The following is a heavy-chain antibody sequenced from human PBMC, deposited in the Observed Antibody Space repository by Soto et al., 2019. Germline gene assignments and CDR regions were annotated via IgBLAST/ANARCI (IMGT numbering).Heavy chain of an antibody. V-gene: IGHV1-2*02. J-gene: IGHJ3*02. CDR2: INPNSVGT. CDR3: AREPMVRAAHGFDI. CDR1: GYTFTGHY. Sequence: QVQLVQSGAEVKKPRASVKVSCKASGYTFTGHYMHWVRQAPGQGLEWMGWINPNSVGTNYAQKFQGRVTMTRDTSISTAYMELSRLRSDDTAVYYCAREPMVRAAHGFDIWGQGTMVTVSS. D-gene: IGHD3-10*01.